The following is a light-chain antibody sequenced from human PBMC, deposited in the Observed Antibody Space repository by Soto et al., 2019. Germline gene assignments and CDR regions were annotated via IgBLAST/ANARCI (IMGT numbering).Light chain of an antibody. V-gene: IGKV1-5*03. J-gene: IGKJ1*01. CDR2: KAS. CDR1: QNIRSW. Sequence: DIQMTQSPSTLSASVGDRVTITCQASQNIRSWLAWYQQQPGKAPKLLIYKASSLESGVPSRFSGRGSGTEFALTISSLQPDGFAADCCQQYASYWTFCQGAKVDIK. CDR3: QQYASYWT.